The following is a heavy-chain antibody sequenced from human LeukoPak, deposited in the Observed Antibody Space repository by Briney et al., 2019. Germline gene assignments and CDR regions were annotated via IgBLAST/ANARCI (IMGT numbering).Heavy chain of an antibody. Sequence: SETLSLTCTVSGGSISSYYWSWIRQPPGKGLEWIGYIYYSGSTNYNPSLKSRVTISVDTSKNQFSLKLSSVTAADTAVYYCARGVNLYYYYYYMDVWGKGTTVTVFS. V-gene: IGHV4-59*01. D-gene: IGHD1-14*01. J-gene: IGHJ6*03. CDR2: IYYSGST. CDR1: GGSISSYY. CDR3: ARGVNLYYYYYYMDV.